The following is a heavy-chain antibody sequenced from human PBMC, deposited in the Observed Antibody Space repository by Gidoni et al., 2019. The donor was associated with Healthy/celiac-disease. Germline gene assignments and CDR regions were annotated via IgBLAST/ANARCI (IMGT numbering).Heavy chain of an antibody. CDR1: GGSISSSSSY. V-gene: IGHV4-39*01. J-gene: IGHJ3*02. CDR2: IYYSGST. CDR3: ARRVRLPAAILTDAFDI. Sequence: QLQLQESGSRLVKPSETLSLTCTVPGGSISSSSSYWGWIRQPPGKGLEWIGSIYYSGSTYYNPSLKSRVTISVDTSKNQFSLKLSSVTAADTSVYYCARRVRLPAAILTDAFDIWCQVTMVTVSS. D-gene: IGHD2-2*02.